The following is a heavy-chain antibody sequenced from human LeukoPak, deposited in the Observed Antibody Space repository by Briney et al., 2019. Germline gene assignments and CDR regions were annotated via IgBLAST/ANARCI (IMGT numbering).Heavy chain of an antibody. J-gene: IGHJ4*02. Sequence: PGGSLRLSCAASGFTFSSYWMSWVRQAPGKGLEWVSSISSSGGNTYYADSVKGRFTISRDNSENTLYLQMNSLRAEDTALYYCAKPKGPNYFDYWGRGTLVTVSS. CDR1: GFTFSSYW. CDR2: ISSSGGNT. CDR3: AKPKGPNYFDY. V-gene: IGHV3-23*01.